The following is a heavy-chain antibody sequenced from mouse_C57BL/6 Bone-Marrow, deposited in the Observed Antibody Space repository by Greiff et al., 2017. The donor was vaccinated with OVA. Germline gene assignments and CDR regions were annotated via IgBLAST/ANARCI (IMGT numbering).Heavy chain of an antibody. V-gene: IGHV1-26*01. CDR3: ASYYGSSPAMDY. CDR1: GYTFTDYY. D-gene: IGHD1-1*01. CDR2: INPNNGGT. J-gene: IGHJ4*01. Sequence: VQLQQSGPELVKPGASVKISCKASGYTFTDYYMNWVKQSHGKSLEWIGDINPNNGGTSYNQKFKGKATLTVDKSSSTAYMELRSLTSEDSAVYYCASYYGSSPAMDYRGQGTSVTVSS.